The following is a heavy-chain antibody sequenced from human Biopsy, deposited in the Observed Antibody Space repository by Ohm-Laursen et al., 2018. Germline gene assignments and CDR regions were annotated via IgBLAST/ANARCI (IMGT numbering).Heavy chain of an antibody. D-gene: IGHD1-1*01. V-gene: IGHV3-53*01. CDR3: ARDPRDGRTGKSTKDALDI. Sequence: SLRPSCAASGFAVSSNYMNWVRQAPGKGLEWVSIIYNGGNTYYADSVKGRFTISRDNSKNTVYLQMNSLRAEDTAVYYCARDPRDGRTGKSTKDALDIWGQGTMVTVSS. CDR1: GFAVSSNY. CDR2: IYNGGNT. J-gene: IGHJ3*02.